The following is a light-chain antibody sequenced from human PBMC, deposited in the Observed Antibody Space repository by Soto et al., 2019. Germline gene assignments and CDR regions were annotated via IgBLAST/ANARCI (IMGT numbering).Light chain of an antibody. CDR3: QQYNNLPREA. Sequence: EIVMTQSPATLSVSPGERATLSCRASQSVSSNLAWYQQKPGQAPRLLIYGASTRATGIPARFSGSGSGTEFTLTISSLQSEDFAVYYCQQYNNLPREAFGQGTKVEIK. J-gene: IGKJ1*01. CDR2: GAS. CDR1: QSVSSN. V-gene: IGKV3-15*01.